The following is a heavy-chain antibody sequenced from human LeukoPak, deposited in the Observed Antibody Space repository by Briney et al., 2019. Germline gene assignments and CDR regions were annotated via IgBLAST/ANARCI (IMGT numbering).Heavy chain of an antibody. Sequence: PSETLSLTCTVSGVSISSYYWSWIRQPAGKGLEWIGRIHTSGSTNYNPSLKSRVTMSVDTSKNQFSLKLSSVTAADTAVYYCARGRVQYSSSWPFDYWGQGTLVTVSS. CDR2: IHTSGST. CDR1: GVSISSYY. J-gene: IGHJ4*02. D-gene: IGHD6-13*01. V-gene: IGHV4-4*07. CDR3: ARGRVQYSSSWPFDY.